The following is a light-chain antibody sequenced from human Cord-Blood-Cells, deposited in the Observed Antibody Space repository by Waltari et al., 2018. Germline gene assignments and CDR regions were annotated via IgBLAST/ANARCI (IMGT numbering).Light chain of an antibody. CDR1: SSNIGDGSD. CDR2: GNS. Sequence: QSVLTQPPSVSGAPGQRVPTSCTGSSSNIGDGSDVHRYQQLPGTAPKLLIYGNSNRPSGVPDRFSGSKSGTSASLAITGLQAEDEADYYCQSYDSSLSGSVVFGGGTKLTVL. CDR3: QSYDSSLSGSVV. V-gene: IGLV1-40*01. J-gene: IGLJ2*01.